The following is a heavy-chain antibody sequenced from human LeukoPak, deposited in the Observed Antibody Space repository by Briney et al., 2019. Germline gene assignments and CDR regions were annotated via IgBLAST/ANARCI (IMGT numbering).Heavy chain of an antibody. Sequence: PGGSLRLSCAASGFTFSTYWMHWVRQAPGKGLVWVSRIKDDGSTIYADSVKGRFTISRDNAKNTLYLQMNSLRAEDTAVYYCAKVITGTTRGAFDIWGQGTMVTVSS. CDR1: GFTFSTYW. V-gene: IGHV3-74*01. J-gene: IGHJ3*02. D-gene: IGHD1-7*01. CDR2: IKDDGST. CDR3: AKVITGTTRGAFDI.